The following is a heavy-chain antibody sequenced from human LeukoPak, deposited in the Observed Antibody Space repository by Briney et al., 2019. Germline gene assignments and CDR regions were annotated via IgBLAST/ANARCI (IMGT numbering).Heavy chain of an antibody. CDR3: ALNPGGSWAFDF. D-gene: IGHD6-13*01. CDR2: INPNSGDT. Sequence: ASVKVSCKASEYTFSVYHIHWVRLAPGQGLEWMAWINPNSGDTNYAQKFQGRVTMTRDTSISTVYMEVNSLKFDDTAVYYFALNPGGSWAFDFWGQGTLVTVSS. V-gene: IGHV1-2*02. CDR1: EYTFSVYH. J-gene: IGHJ4*02.